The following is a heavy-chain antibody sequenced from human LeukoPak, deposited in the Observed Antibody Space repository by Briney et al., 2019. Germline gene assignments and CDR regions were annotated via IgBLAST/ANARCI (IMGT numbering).Heavy chain of an antibody. V-gene: IGHV3-21*01. J-gene: IGHJ4*02. CDR1: GFTFSSYS. CDR3: ARDGFVGYSYGFFFDY. Sequence: PGGSLRLSCAASGFTFSSYSMNWVRQAPGKGLEWVSSISSSSSYIYYADSVKGRFTISRDNAKNSLYLQMNSLRAEDTAVYYCARDGFVGYSYGFFFDYWGQGTLVTVSS. CDR2: ISSSSSYI. D-gene: IGHD5-18*01.